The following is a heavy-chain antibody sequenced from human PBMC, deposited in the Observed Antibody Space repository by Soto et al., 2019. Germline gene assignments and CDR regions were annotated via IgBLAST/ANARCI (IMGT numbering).Heavy chain of an antibody. Sequence: PSETLSLTCAVYGGSFSGYYWSWIRQPPGKGLEWIGYVYYSGSTNYNPSLKSRVTISVDTSKNQFSLKLSSVTAADTAVYYCARDGHGGNQFDYWGQGTLVNVSS. CDR2: VYYSGST. J-gene: IGHJ4*02. D-gene: IGHD2-15*01. V-gene: IGHV4-59*01. CDR3: ARDGHGGNQFDY. CDR1: GGSFSGYY.